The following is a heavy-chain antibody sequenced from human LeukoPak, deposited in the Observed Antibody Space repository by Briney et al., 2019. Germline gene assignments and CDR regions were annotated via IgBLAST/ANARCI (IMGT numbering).Heavy chain of an antibody. CDR2: IPYDGSNK. CDR1: GFTFSSYA. J-gene: IGHJ4*02. V-gene: IGHV3-30*04. D-gene: IGHD2-15*01. Sequence: LSGGSLRLSCAASGFTFSSYAMHWVRQAPGKGVEWVALIPYDGSNKYYADSVKGRFTVSRDNSKTTLYLQMNSLRAEDTAVYYCARSVVAATETFDYWGQGTLVTVSS. CDR3: ARSVVAATETFDY.